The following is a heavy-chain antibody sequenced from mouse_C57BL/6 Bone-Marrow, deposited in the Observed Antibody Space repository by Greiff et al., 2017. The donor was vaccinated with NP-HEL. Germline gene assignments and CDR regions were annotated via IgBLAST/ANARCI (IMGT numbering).Heavy chain of an antibody. V-gene: IGHV14-2*01. CDR3: ARRQLGYYYDY. J-gene: IGHJ2*01. CDR2: IDPEDGDT. Sequence: VQLQQSGAELVKPGASVKLSCTASGFNIKDYYMHWVKQRTEQGLEWIGRIDPEDGDTKYAPKFQGKATITADTSSNTAYLQLSSLTSEDTAVYYCARRQLGYYYDYWGQGTTLTVSS. CDR1: GFNIKDYY. D-gene: IGHD4-1*02.